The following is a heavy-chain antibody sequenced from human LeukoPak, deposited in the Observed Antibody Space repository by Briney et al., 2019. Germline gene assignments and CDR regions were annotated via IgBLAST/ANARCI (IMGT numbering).Heavy chain of an antibody. CDR1: GFTFSSYA. D-gene: IGHD1-26*01. J-gene: IGHJ1*01. CDR2: ISGSGVSR. CDR3: AKKIQVGATSPYSDFQD. V-gene: IGHV3-23*01. Sequence: GGSLRLSCAASGFTFSSYAMNWVRQAPGKGLQWVSGISGSGVSRYYADSVKGRFTISRDNSKNTLYLQMNSLRAEDTAVYYCAKKIQVGATSPYSDFQDWGQGTLVTVSS.